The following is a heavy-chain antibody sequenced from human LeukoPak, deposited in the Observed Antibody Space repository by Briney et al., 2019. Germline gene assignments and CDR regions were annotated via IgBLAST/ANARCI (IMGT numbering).Heavy chain of an antibody. CDR2: IKEDGSEK. Sequence: GGSLRLSCAASGFIFSSYWMSWVRQAPGKGLEWVANIKEDGSEKYYVDYVKGRFTISRDNAKNSLHLEMNSLRVEDTAVYYCARDRAFYGMDVWGQGTTVTVSS. V-gene: IGHV3-7*03. J-gene: IGHJ6*02. CDR1: GFIFSSYW. CDR3: ARDRAFYGMDV.